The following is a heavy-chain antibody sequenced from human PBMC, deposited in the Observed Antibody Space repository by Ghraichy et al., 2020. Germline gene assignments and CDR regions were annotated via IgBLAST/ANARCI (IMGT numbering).Heavy chain of an antibody. Sequence: LSLTCAASGFTFSSYAMSWVRQAPGKGLEWVSAISGSGGSTYYADSVKGRFTISRDNSKNTLYLQMNSLRAEDTAVYYCAKTRVWGSYRYDAFDIWGQGTMVTVSS. D-gene: IGHD3-16*02. V-gene: IGHV3-23*01. CDR2: ISGSGGST. CDR1: GFTFSSYA. CDR3: AKTRVWGSYRYDAFDI. J-gene: IGHJ3*02.